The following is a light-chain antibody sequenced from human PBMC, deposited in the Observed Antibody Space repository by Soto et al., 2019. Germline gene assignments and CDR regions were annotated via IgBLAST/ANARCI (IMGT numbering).Light chain of an antibody. CDR1: SGHSSYD. CDR2: LNSDGSH. Sequence: QSVLSQSPSASASLGASVKLTCTLSSGHSSYDIAWHQQQPDKGPRYLMKLNSDGSHNKGDGTPDRFSGSSSGAERYLTISSLRSEDEADYYCQTWDTGIRVFGGGTKLTVL. CDR3: QTWDTGIRV. V-gene: IGLV4-69*01. J-gene: IGLJ3*02.